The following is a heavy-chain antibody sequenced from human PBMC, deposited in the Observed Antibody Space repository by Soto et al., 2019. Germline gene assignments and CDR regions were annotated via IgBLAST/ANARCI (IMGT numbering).Heavy chain of an antibody. CDR2: ISTSSSTV. Sequence: GGSQRLSSAASGFTSNSYGMNWVRQTPGQGLEWVSYISTSSSTVFYADSVMSRFTISRDYAKNSLFLQMNSLRAEDTAVYYCVRAPWSGNHFYYYMDVWGKGTTVTVSS. V-gene: IGHV3-48*01. CDR3: VRAPWSGNHFYYYMDV. J-gene: IGHJ6*03. D-gene: IGHD3-3*01. CDR1: GFTSNSYG.